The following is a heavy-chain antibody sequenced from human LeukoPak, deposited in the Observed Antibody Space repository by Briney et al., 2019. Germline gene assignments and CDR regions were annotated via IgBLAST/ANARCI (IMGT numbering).Heavy chain of an antibody. J-gene: IGHJ4*02. CDR3: ARVPARTYYFDY. D-gene: IGHD6-25*01. CDR2: IIPTLGIA. V-gene: IGHV1-69*02. Sequence: GASVKVSCEASGGTFSSYTISWVRQAPGQGLEWMGRIIPTLGIANYAQKFQGRVTITADKSTSTAYMELSSLRSEDTAVYYCARVPARTYYFDYWGQGTLVTVSS. CDR1: GGTFSSYT.